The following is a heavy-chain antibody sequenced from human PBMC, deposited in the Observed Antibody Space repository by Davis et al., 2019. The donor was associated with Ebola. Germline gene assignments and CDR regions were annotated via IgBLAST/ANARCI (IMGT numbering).Heavy chain of an antibody. Sequence: PSETLSLTCTVSGGSISSYYWSWIRQPPGKGLEWIGYIYYSGSTNYNPSLKSRVTISVDTSKNQFSLKLSSVTAADTAVYYCARRGVGATYYYYGMDVWGQGTTVTVSS. V-gene: IGHV4-59*08. D-gene: IGHD1-26*01. J-gene: IGHJ6*02. CDR1: GGSISSYY. CDR3: ARRGVGATYYYYGMDV. CDR2: IYYSGST.